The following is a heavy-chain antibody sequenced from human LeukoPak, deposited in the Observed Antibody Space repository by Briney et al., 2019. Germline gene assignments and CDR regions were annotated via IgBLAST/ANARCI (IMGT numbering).Heavy chain of an antibody. V-gene: IGHV4-38-2*01. CDR1: GYSISTGYF. J-gene: IGHJ4*02. Sequence: PSETLSLTCAVSGYSISTGYFWGWIRPSPGQGREWIGIIFHTGSASYNPSLKSRATLSVDTSKNEFSLKLTSVSAADTAIYYCASPRGTYIDYWGQGTLVIVSS. D-gene: IGHD3-16*01. CDR2: IFHTGSA. CDR3: ASPRGTYIDY.